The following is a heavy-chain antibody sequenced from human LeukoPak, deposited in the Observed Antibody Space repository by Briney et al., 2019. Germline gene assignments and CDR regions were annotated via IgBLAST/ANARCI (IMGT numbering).Heavy chain of an antibody. D-gene: IGHD3-9*01. Sequence: PSETLSLTCTDPGGSISSYSWCWIRQPAGKGLEWIGRIYIRGSANYTPSLKRRVTMSVDTSKNQFSLKLSSVTAADTAVYYCARQPDVLRYFDWLSQAFDIWGQGTMVTVSS. V-gene: IGHV4-4*07. J-gene: IGHJ3*02. CDR1: GGSISSYS. CDR2: IYIRGSA. CDR3: ARQPDVLRYFDWLSQAFDI.